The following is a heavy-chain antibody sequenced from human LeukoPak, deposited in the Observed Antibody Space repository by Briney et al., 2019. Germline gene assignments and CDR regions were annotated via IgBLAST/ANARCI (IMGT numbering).Heavy chain of an antibody. D-gene: IGHD1-1*01. CDR2: IIPIFGTA. CDR1: GGTSSSYA. V-gene: IGHV1-69*13. CDR3: ARSVQLERLDFDY. Sequence: ASVKVSCKASGGTSSSYAISWVRQAPGQGLEWMGGIIPIFGTANYAQKFQGRVTITADESTSTAYMELSSLRSEDTAVYYCARSVQLERLDFDYWGQGTLVTVSS. J-gene: IGHJ4*02.